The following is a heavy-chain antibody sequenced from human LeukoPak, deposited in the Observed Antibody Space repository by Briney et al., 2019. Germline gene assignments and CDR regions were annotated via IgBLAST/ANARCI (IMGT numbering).Heavy chain of an antibody. D-gene: IGHD5-18*01. CDR1: GFTFVDFG. CDR2: INWDGSIT. CDR3: ARAGVGENTYGPDF. V-gene: IGHV3-20*04. Sequence: GGSLRLSCETSGFTFVDFGLSWVRQAPGKGLEWISGINWDGSITDYADSVKGRFTISRDNSKHTLYLQMNSLRAEDTAVYYCARAGVGENTYGPDFWGQGTLVTVSS. J-gene: IGHJ4*02.